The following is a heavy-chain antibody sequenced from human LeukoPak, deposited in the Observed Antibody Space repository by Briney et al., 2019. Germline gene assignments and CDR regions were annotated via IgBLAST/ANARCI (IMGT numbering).Heavy chain of an antibody. CDR3: ARDALPGAYDSSGYSSPGAWFDP. J-gene: IGHJ5*02. V-gene: IGHV1-18*01. D-gene: IGHD3-22*01. CDR2: ISAYNGNT. Sequence: GASVKVSCKASGYTFTSYGISWVRQAPGQGLEWMGWISAYNGNTNYEQKLQARVTMTTDTSTSTAYMELRSLRSDDTDVYYCARDALPGAYDSSGYSSPGAWFDPWGQGTLVTVSS. CDR1: GYTFTSYG.